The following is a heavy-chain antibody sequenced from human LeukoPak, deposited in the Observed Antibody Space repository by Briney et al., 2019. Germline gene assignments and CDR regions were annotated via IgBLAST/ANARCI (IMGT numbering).Heavy chain of an antibody. CDR1: GGSISSGDYY. J-gene: IGHJ4*02. Sequence: SETLSLTCTVSGGSISSGDYYWSWIRQPPGKGLEWIGYIYYSGSTYYNPSLKSRVTISVDTSKNQFSLKLSSVTAADTAVYYCASNWNDVLGPFDYWGQGTLVTVS. CDR2: IYYSGST. V-gene: IGHV4-30-4*08. D-gene: IGHD1-1*01. CDR3: ASNWNDVLGPFDY.